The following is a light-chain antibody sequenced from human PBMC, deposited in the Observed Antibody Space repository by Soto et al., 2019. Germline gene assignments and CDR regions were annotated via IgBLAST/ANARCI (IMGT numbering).Light chain of an antibody. V-gene: IGKV3-11*01. CDR2: GAS. CDR3: QQRSNWPPTWT. Sequence: EIVLTQSPATLSLSPGERATLSCRASQSVGRYLAWYQQKPGQAPRLLIYGASRRATGIPARFGGSGSGSDFTLTISSLEPEDFAVYYCQQRSNWPPTWTFGQGTKVEI. J-gene: IGKJ1*01. CDR1: QSVGRY.